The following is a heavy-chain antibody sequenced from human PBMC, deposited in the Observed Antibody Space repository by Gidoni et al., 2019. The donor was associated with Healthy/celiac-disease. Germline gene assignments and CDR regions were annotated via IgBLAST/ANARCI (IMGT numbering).Heavy chain of an antibody. CDR2: ISSSSSYI. CDR3: ARDLFDILSGYYLPYYGMDV. J-gene: IGHJ6*02. V-gene: IGHV3-21*01. D-gene: IGHD3-9*01. CDR1: GFTFSSYS. Sequence: EVQLVESGGGLVKPGGSLRPSCAASGFTFSSYSMNWVRQAPGTGLEWVSSISSSSSYIYYADSVNGRFTISRDNAKNSLYLQMNSLRAEDTAVYYCARDLFDILSGYYLPYYGMDVWGQGTTVTVSS.